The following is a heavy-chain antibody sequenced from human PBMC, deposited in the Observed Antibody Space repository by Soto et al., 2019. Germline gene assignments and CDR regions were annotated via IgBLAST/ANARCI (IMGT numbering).Heavy chain of an antibody. CDR2: IFYSGST. Sequence: QLQLQESGPGLVKPSETLSLTCAVSGGSISSSDFWWGWIRQPPGKGLEWIGSIFYSGSTHDNPSLKRRITISVHTSKNQFSLRLSFVTAADTAVYYCARQVGLGHWYFDLWGRGTLVTVSS. CDR3: ARQVGLGHWYFDL. D-gene: IGHD2-2*01. J-gene: IGHJ2*01. V-gene: IGHV4-39*01. CDR1: GGSISSSDFW.